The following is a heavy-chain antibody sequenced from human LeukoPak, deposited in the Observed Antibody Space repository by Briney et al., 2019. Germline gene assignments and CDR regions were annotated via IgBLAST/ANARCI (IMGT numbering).Heavy chain of an antibody. V-gene: IGHV3-48*03. Sequence: GGSLRLSCAASGFAFSSYEMNWVRQAPGKGLEWVSYISTSGTTIHYADSVKGRFTFSRDNAKNSVYLQMNSLRAEDTAVYYCARDLVVVPAAPFVYWGQGTLVTVSS. J-gene: IGHJ4*02. D-gene: IGHD2-2*01. CDR2: ISTSGTTI. CDR3: ARDLVVVPAAPFVY. CDR1: GFAFSSYE.